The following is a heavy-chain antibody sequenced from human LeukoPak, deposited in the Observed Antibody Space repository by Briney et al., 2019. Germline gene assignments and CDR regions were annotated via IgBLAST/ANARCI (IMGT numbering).Heavy chain of an antibody. J-gene: IGHJ4*02. Sequence: GASVKVSCKASGYTFTGYYMHWVRQAPGQELEWMGWINPNSGGTNYAQKFQGRVTMTRDTSISTAYMELSRLRSDDTAVYYCARGGYYYDSSGPLYYFDYWGQGTLVTVSS. CDR3: ARGGYYYDSSGPLYYFDY. CDR2: INPNSGGT. D-gene: IGHD3-22*01. CDR1: GYTFTGYY. V-gene: IGHV1-2*02.